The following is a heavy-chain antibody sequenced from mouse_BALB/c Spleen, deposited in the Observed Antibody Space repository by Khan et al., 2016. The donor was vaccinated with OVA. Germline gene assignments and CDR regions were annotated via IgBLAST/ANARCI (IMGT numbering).Heavy chain of an antibody. CDR1: GYTFINYW. J-gene: IGHJ2*01. D-gene: IGHD1-1*01. CDR3: ARRGLRWDFDY. Sequence: QIQLVQSGAELAKPGASVKMSCKASGYTFINYWIPWVKQRPGQGLEWIGYINPSTGYTEYNQNFKDKATLTADKSSSTAYMQLSSLTSEDSAVYYCARRGLRWDFDYWGQGTTLTVSS. CDR2: INPSTGYT. V-gene: IGHV1-7*01.